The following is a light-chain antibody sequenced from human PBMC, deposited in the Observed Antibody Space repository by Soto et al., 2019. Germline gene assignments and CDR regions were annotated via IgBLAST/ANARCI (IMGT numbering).Light chain of an antibody. CDR2: GAS. J-gene: IGKJ3*01. CDR3: QQYGGTLLFT. V-gene: IGKV3-20*01. Sequence: EIVLTQSPGTLSLSPGERATLSCRASQSVSSSYLAWYQQKPGQAPRLLIYGASSRATGIPDRFSGSGSGTDFSLTISRREQEDVAVYYCQQYGGTLLFTFGPGTKVDIK. CDR1: QSVSSSY.